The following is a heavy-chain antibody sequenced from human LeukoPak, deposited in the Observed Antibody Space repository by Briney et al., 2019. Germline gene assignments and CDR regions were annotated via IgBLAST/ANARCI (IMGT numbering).Heavy chain of an antibody. CDR2: IYDSGNT. V-gene: IGHV4-59*08. Sequence: AETLSLPCTVSRVSLRTYYWSWIRQSPGKGLEWIGYIYDSGNTKYNPYLERRVTISVDTSKNQFSLKLSSVTAADTAVYYCARSGGNYYDTDAFDIWGQGTMVTVSS. J-gene: IGHJ3*02. CDR3: ARSGGNYYDTDAFDI. CDR1: RVSLRTYY. D-gene: IGHD1-26*01.